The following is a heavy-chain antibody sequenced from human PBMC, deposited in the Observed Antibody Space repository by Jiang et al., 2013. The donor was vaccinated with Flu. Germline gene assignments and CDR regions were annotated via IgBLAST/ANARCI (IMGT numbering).Heavy chain of an antibody. CDR3: ARGEWELLNFDY. V-gene: IGHV4-59*08. J-gene: IGHJ4*02. CDR2: IYYSGST. CDR1: GGSISSYY. D-gene: IGHD1-26*01. Sequence: GPGLVKPSETLSLTCTVSGGSISSYYWSWIRQPPGKGLEWIGYIYYSGSTNYNPSLKSRVTISVDTSKNQFSLKLSSVTAADTAVYYCARGEWELLNFDYWGQGTLVTVSS.